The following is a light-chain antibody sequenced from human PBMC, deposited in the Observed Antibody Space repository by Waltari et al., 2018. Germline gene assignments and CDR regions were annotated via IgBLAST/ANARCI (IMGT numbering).Light chain of an antibody. CDR2: DSS. V-gene: IGKV1-33*01. CDR3: QQSYSTPLYT. CDR1: QDIRNY. Sequence: DIQMTQSPSSLSASVGDRVTITCQASQDIRNYLNWYQQRPGKAPNLLIYDSSNLETGVPSRFSGSGSGTDFTFTISSLQPEDIATYYCQQSYSTPLYTFGQGTKLEIK. J-gene: IGKJ2*01.